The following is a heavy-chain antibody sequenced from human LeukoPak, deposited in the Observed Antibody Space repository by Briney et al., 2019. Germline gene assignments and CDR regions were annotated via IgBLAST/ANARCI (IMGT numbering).Heavy chain of an antibody. D-gene: IGHD6-19*01. J-gene: IGHJ4*02. Sequence: GGSLRLSCAASGFTFSTYWMSWVRQAPGKGLEWVANIKQDGSDKYYVDSVKGRFTISRDNAKNSLYLQMNSLRVEDTSVYYCARGTYISGWYPDYFDSWGQGTLVTVSS. CDR3: ARGTYISGWYPDYFDS. V-gene: IGHV3-7*01. CDR1: GFTFSTYW. CDR2: IKQDGSDK.